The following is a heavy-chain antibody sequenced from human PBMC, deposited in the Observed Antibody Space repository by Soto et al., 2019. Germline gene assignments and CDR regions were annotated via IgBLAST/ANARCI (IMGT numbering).Heavy chain of an antibody. CDR1: GGSISSGGYS. J-gene: IGHJ4*02. D-gene: IGHD6-6*01. CDR3: AREVSSSSYYYFDY. CDR2: IYHSGST. V-gene: IGHV4-30-2*01. Sequence: SETLSLTXAVSGGSISSGGYSWSWIRQPPGKGLEWIGYIYHSGSTYYNPSLKSRVTISVDRSKNQFSLKLSSVTAADTAVYYCAREVSSSSYYYFDYWGQGTLVTVSS.